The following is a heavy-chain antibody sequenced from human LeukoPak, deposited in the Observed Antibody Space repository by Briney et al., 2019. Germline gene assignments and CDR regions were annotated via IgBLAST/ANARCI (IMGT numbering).Heavy chain of an antibody. J-gene: IGHJ3*02. Sequence: PGGSLRLSCAASGFTFSDHYMDWVRQAPGKGLERVGRSRNKAKNFLTEYAASVKGRFTVSRDDSKNSLFLHMNSLKIEDTAIYFCARVRYCNSTTCRGAFDIWGQGTLVTVSS. D-gene: IGHD2-2*01. CDR3: ARVRYCNSTTCRGAFDI. CDR2: SRNKAKNFLT. V-gene: IGHV3-72*01. CDR1: GFTFSDHY.